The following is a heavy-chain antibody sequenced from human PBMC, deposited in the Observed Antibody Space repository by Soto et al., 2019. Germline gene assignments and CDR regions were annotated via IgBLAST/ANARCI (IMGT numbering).Heavy chain of an antibody. D-gene: IGHD3-16*01. CDR1: GYIFTDHC. J-gene: IGHJ6*02. CDR2: ICPGYSNI. V-gene: IGHV5-51*01. CDR3: ARSGEGGRPPISHYYYYYGMDV. Sequence: PGESLKISCKGSGYIFTDHCIVWVRQMAGKGLEWVRIICPGYSNIIYSPSVQGQVTISADMSISTAYLQWSSLKASDTAIYYCARSGEGGRPPISHYYYYYGMDVWGQGTTVTAP.